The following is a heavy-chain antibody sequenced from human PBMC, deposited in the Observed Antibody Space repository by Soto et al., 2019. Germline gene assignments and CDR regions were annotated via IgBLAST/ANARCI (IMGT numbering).Heavy chain of an antibody. V-gene: IGHV4-39*01. Sequence: QLKLQESGPGLVKPSETLSLTCTVSGDSITSSSHYWGWIRQPPGKGLECIANIYYDGNTYYNPSLKSRVASSLDTSKNQFSRGLNSGTAADTAVYYWARSSIEPRVFMYPFDSWGQGTLVTVSS. J-gene: IGHJ4*02. CDR2: IYYDGNT. D-gene: IGHD6-6*01. CDR3: ARSSIEPRVFMYPFDS. CDR1: GDSITSSSHY.